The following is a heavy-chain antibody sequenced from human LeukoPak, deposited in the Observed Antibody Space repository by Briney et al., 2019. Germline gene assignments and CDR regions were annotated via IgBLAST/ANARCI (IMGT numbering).Heavy chain of an antibody. J-gene: IGHJ4*02. D-gene: IGHD5-18*01. Sequence: GGSLRLSCAASGFTFSSYAMNWVRQPPGKGLEWVSFISGSGGSTYHVDSVKGRFTISRGNSKNTLYLQMNSLRAGDTAVYYCAKTPYVDIRMVTFDYWGQGALVTVSS. CDR2: ISGSGGST. V-gene: IGHV3-23*01. CDR1: GFTFSSYA. CDR3: AKTPYVDIRMVTFDY.